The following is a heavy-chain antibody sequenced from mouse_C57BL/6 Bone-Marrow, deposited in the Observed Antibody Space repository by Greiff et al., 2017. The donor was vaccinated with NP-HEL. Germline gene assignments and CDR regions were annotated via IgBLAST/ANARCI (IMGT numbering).Heavy chain of an antibody. CDR1: GYTFTTYP. CDR3: AILWLRRGGVDY. CDR2: FHPYNDDT. D-gene: IGHD2-2*01. V-gene: IGHV1-47*01. J-gene: IGHJ2*01. Sequence: QVQLQQSGAELVKPGASVKMSCKASGYTFTTYPIEWMKQNHGKSLEWIGNFHPYNDDTKYNEKFKGKSTLTVEKSSSTVYLELSRLTSDDSAVYYCAILWLRRGGVDYWGKGTTLTVAS.